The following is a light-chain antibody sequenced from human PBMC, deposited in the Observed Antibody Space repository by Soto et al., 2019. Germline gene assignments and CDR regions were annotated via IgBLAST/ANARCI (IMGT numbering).Light chain of an antibody. V-gene: IGLV2-11*01. CDR2: DVS. Sequence: QSVLTQPRSVSGSPGQSVAISCTGTSSDVGGYNYVPWYQQHPGKAPKLMIYDVSRRPSGVPDRFSGSKSGNTASLTISGLQSEDEADYYCSSYADIYTYVFGTGTKVTVL. J-gene: IGLJ1*01. CDR1: SSDVGGYNY. CDR3: SSYADIYTYV.